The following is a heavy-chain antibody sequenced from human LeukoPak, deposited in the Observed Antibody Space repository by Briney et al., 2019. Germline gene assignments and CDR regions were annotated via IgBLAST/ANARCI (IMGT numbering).Heavy chain of an antibody. V-gene: IGHV3-33*08. CDR1: GFTFSGFW. CDR2: IWYDGSNK. Sequence: PGGSLRLSCAASGFTFSGFWMHWVRQAPGKGLEWVALIWYDGSNKYYEDSVKGRFTLSRDNSQNTVHLQMNSLRAEDTAVYYCARAGLGASSDIWGQGTPVTVSS. D-gene: IGHD1-26*01. J-gene: IGHJ4*01. CDR3: ARAGLGASSDI.